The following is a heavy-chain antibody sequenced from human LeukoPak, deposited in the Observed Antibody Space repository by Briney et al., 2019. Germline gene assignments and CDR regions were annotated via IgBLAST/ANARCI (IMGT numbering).Heavy chain of an antibody. CDR3: AADQGGSYYYYGMDV. V-gene: IGHV1-58*02. CDR2: IVVGSGNT. CDR1: RFTFTSYA. J-gene: IGHJ6*02. Sequence: GASVKVSCKASRFTFTSYAMQWVRQARGQRLEWIGWIVVGSGNTNYAQKFQERVTIARDMSTSTAYMELSSLRSEDTAVYYCAADQGGSYYYYGMDVWGQGTTVTVSS. D-gene: IGHD1-26*01.